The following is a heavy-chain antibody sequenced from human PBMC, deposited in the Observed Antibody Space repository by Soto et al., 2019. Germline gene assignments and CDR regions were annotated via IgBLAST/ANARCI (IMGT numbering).Heavy chain of an antibody. CDR1: GYTFTSYA. CDR2: INAGNGNT. J-gene: IGHJ5*02. V-gene: IGHV1-3*01. Sequence: ASVKVSCKASGYTFTSYAMHWVRQAPGQRLEWMGWINAGNGNTKYSQKFQGRVTMTTDTSTSTAYMELRSLRSDDTAVYYCARDLGKVDPWGQGTLVTVSS. CDR3: ARDLGKVDP.